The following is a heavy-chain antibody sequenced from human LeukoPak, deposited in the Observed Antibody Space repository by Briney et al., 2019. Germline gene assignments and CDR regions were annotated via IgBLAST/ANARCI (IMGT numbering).Heavy chain of an antibody. J-gene: IGHJ4*02. CDR2: ISGSGGYT. CDR3: AKDVAFSIAVAGSYFDY. CDR1: GFTFSSYA. Sequence: GGSLRLSCAASGFTFSSYAMSWVRQAPGKGLEWVSAISGSGGYTYYADPVKGRFTISRDNSENTLYLQMNSLRAEDTAVYYCAKDVAFSIAVAGSYFDYWGQGTLVTVSS. V-gene: IGHV3-23*01. D-gene: IGHD6-19*01.